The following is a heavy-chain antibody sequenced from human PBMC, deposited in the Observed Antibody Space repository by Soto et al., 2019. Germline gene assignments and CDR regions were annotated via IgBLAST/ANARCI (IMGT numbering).Heavy chain of an antibody. CDR1: GFIFNSYS. V-gene: IGHV3-48*01. CDR3: ASSASPDGY. CDR2: INSGSTSV. J-gene: IGHJ4*02. D-gene: IGHD1-26*01. Sequence: EVQLVESGGGLVQPGGSLRLSCVASGFIFNSYSMNWVRQAPGKGLEWISYINSGSTSVFYADSVKGRFTISRDNAKNSLYLQMNSLRAEDTAVYYCASSASPDGYWGQGTLVTVSS.